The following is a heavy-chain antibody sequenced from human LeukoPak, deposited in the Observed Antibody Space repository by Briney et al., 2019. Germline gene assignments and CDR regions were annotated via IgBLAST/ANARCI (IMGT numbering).Heavy chain of an antibody. D-gene: IGHD6-6*01. CDR1: GDSIHSVYYF. J-gene: IGHJ4*02. Sequence: SETLSLTCTVSGDSIHSVYYFWGRIRQPPGKGLEWIGSVYFDVDTSYNPSLKSRVTISVDTSKNQFSLKLSSVTAADTAVYYCARHDSPGKWPYSSSEFDYWGQGTLVTVSS. CDR3: ARHDSPGKWPYSSSEFDY. V-gene: IGHV4-39*01. CDR2: VYFDVDT.